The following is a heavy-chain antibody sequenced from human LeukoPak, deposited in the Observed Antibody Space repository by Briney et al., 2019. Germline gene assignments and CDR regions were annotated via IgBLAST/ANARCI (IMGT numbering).Heavy chain of an antibody. CDR1: GYTFTSYG. CDR3: ARDLLNDYVWGSYRRFDY. V-gene: IGHV1-18*01. Sequence: ASVKVSCKASGYTFTSYGISWVRQAPGQGLEWMEWISAYNGNTNYAQKLQGRVTMTTDTSTSTAYMELRSLRSDDTAVYYCARDLLNDYVWGSYRRFDYWGQGTLVTVSS. D-gene: IGHD3-16*02. CDR2: ISAYNGNT. J-gene: IGHJ4*02.